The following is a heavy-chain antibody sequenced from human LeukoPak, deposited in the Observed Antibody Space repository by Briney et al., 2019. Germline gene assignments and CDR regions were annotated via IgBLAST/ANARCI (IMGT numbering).Heavy chain of an antibody. Sequence: SETLSLTCTVSGGSISSGSYYWSWIRQPAGKGLEWIGRIYTSGSTNYNPSLKSRVTISVDTSKNQFSLKLSSVTAADTAVYYCAREGWYYEGRDAFDIWGQGTMVTVSS. CDR2: IYTSGST. J-gene: IGHJ3*02. CDR1: GGSISSGSYY. D-gene: IGHD3-22*01. CDR3: AREGWYYEGRDAFDI. V-gene: IGHV4-61*02.